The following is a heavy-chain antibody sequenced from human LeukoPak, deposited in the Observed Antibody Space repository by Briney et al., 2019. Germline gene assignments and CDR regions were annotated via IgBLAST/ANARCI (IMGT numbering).Heavy chain of an antibody. V-gene: IGHV4-4*07. J-gene: IGHJ4*02. CDR2: LYTSGST. Sequence: SETLSLTCTVPAALVRGYYSGWARQTAGKGLEWIGRLYTSGSTNYNPSLKSRVTMSVDTSRNQFSLNLTSVTAAYTAVYYCAGGRVAVAQSFFDYWGQGTLVTVSS. CDR3: AGGRVAVAQSFFDY. CDR1: AALVRGYY. D-gene: IGHD5-12*01.